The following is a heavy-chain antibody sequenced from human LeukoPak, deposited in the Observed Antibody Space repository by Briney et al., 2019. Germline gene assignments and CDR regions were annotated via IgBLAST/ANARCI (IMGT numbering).Heavy chain of an antibody. D-gene: IGHD3-10*01. J-gene: IGHJ4*02. CDR3: ARIVNPSDYYGSGSYSY. CDR2: ISAYNGNT. V-gene: IGHV1-18*01. CDR1: GYTFTSYG. Sequence: ASMKVSCKASGYTFTSYGVSWVRQAPGQGLEWMGWISAYNGNTNYAQKLQGRVTMTTDTSTSTAYMELRSLRSDDTAVYYCARIVNPSDYYGSGSYSYWGQGTLVTVSS.